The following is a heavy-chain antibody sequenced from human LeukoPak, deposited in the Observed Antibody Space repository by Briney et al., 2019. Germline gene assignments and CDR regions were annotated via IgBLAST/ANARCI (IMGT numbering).Heavy chain of an antibody. V-gene: IGHV3-74*01. D-gene: IGHD3-10*01. CDR2: INTDGSTT. J-gene: IGHJ4*02. Sequence: PGGSLRLSCVASGFSFSGYWMHWVRQVPGKGLVWVSRINTDGSTTDYADSVKGRFTISRDNAKNTLYLQMNSLRAEDTAAYYCARGMTYYFGSGKLDYWGQGALVTVSS. CDR1: GFSFSGYW. CDR3: ARGMTYYFGSGKLDY.